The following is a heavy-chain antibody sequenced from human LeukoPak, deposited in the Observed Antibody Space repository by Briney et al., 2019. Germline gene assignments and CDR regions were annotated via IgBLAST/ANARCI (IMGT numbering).Heavy chain of an antibody. D-gene: IGHD2-15*01. CDR3: ARDRWDY. CDR1: GGTFSSYA. J-gene: IGHJ4*02. V-gene: IGHV1-69*04. Sequence: ASVKVPCKASGGTFSSYAISWVRQAPGQGLEWMGRIIPILGIANYAQKFQGRVTITADKSTSTAYMELRSLRSDDTAVYFCARDRWDYWGQGTLVTVSS. CDR2: IIPILGIA.